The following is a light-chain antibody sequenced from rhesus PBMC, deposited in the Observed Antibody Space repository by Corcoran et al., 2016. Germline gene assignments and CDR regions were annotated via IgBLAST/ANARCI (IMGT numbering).Light chain of an antibody. V-gene: IGKV1-22*01. CDR2: KAS. CDR1: QSSRSG. J-gene: IGKJ1*01. CDR3: HPYISSPWT. Sequence: DIQMTQSPSSLSASVGDTVTITCRASQSSRSGGAWYQQKPGKAPKLLSYKASSLQSGVPSRFSGCGSGTYFTLTISSLQSDDFATYYFHPYISSPWTSGLGTKVEIK.